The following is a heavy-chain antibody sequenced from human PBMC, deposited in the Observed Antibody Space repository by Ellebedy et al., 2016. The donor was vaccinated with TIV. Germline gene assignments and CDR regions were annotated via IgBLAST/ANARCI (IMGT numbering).Heavy chain of an antibody. Sequence: MPSETLSLTCTVYGGSFSGYYWSWIRQPPGKGLEWIGEINHSGSTNYNPSLKSRVTISVDTSKNQFSLTLSSVTAADTAVYYCARLGYSSGLLMAFDIWGQGTMVTVSS. CDR3: ARLGYSSGLLMAFDI. J-gene: IGHJ3*02. CDR2: INHSGST. V-gene: IGHV4-34*01. D-gene: IGHD6-19*01. CDR1: GGSFSGYY.